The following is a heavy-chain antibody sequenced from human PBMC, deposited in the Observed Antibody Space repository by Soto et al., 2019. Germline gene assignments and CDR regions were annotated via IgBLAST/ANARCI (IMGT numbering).Heavy chain of an antibody. D-gene: IGHD4-4*01. V-gene: IGHV3-11*01. CDR1: GITFSGYY. Sequence: QVQLVESGGGLVKPGGSLRLSCAASGITFSGYYMSWIRQAPGKGLEWVSYISSSGSTIYYADSVKGRFTISRDNTKNSLYLQMNSLIAEDTAVYYCARDPRTTVTTTLGWFDPWGQGTLVTVSS. CDR2: ISSSGSTI. J-gene: IGHJ5*02. CDR3: ARDPRTTVTTTLGWFDP.